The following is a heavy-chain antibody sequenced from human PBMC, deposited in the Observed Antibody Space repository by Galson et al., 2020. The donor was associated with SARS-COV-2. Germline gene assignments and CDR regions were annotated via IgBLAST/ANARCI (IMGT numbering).Heavy chain of an antibody. V-gene: IGHV4-61*01. Sequence: ASETLSLTCTVSGGSVSSGSYYWSWIRQSPGKGLEWIGYFYLRGTTKYNPSLKSRVTISVDTSKNQFSLNMSSVTAADTAVYYCARGTYSSGQSYYYCAMDVWGQGTTVTVSS. J-gene: IGHJ6*02. D-gene: IGHD5-18*01. CDR3: ARGTYSSGQSYYYCAMDV. CDR1: GGSVSSGSYY. CDR2: FYLRGTT.